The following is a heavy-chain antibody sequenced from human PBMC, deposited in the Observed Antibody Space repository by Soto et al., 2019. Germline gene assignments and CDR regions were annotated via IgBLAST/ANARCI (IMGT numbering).Heavy chain of an antibody. CDR2: INAANGDT. V-gene: IGHV1-3*01. J-gene: IGHJ4*02. D-gene: IGHD3-10*01. Sequence: ASVKVSCKASGYTFSTFPMHWVRQAPGQNLEWMGWINAANGDTGYSQNFQGRVTITRDTSASTAYMELSGLRSEDTAVYYCVRKDYYGSGSYHFDYWGQGTLVTVSS. CDR1: GYTFSTFP. CDR3: VRKDYYGSGSYHFDY.